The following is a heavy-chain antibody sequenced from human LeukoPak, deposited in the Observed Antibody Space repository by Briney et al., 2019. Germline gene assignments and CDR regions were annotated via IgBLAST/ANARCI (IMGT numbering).Heavy chain of an antibody. J-gene: IGHJ4*02. CDR2: IIPIFGTA. Sequence: ASVKVSCKASGGTFSSYAISWVRQAPGQGLEWMGGIIPIFGTANYAQKFQGRVTITADESTSTAYMELSSLRSGDTAVYYCARDSKQLGPGDFGYWGQGTLVTVSS. V-gene: IGHV1-69*13. D-gene: IGHD6-6*01. CDR1: GGTFSSYA. CDR3: ARDSKQLGPGDFGY.